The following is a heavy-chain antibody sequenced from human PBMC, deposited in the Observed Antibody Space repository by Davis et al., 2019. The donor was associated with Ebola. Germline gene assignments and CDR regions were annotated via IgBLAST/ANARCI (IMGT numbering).Heavy chain of an antibody. D-gene: IGHD6-13*01. J-gene: IGHJ4*02. CDR2: INHSGST. Sequence: GSLRLSCTVSGASINSDYWSWIRQPPGKGLEWIGEINHSGSTTYNVSLKSRVTISVDTSKNQFSLKLSSVTAADTAVYYCARGALIPAAGTGKDFDYWGQGTLVTVSS. CDR1: GASINSDY. V-gene: IGHV4-34*01. CDR3: ARGALIPAAGTGKDFDY.